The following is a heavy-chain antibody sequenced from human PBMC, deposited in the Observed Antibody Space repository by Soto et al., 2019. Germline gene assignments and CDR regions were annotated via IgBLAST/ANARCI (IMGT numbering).Heavy chain of an antibody. J-gene: IGHJ4*02. CDR1: GGSISSYY. V-gene: IGHV4-59*01. CDR2: IYYSGST. D-gene: IGHD3-10*01. CDR3: ARGLTSYGSGSYQDY. Sequence: SETLSLTCTVSGGSISSYYWSWIRQPPGKGLEWIGYIYYSGSTNYNPSLKSRVTISVDTSKNQFSLKLSSVTAADTAVYYCARGLTSYGSGSYQDYWGQGTLVTVSS.